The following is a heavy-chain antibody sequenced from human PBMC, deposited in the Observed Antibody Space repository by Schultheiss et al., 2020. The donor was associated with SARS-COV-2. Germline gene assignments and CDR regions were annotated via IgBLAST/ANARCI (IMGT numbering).Heavy chain of an antibody. CDR1: GFTFSSYG. J-gene: IGHJ6*03. CDR3: AKDGLRRYCSGGSCYYYYMDV. D-gene: IGHD2-15*01. Sequence: GGSLRLSCAASGFTFSSYGMHWVRQAPGKGLVWVSRINSDGSSTSYADSVKGRFTISRDNAKNTLYLQMNSLRAEDTAVYYCAKDGLRRYCSGGSCYYYYMDVWGKGTTVTVSS. CDR2: INSDGSST. V-gene: IGHV3-74*01.